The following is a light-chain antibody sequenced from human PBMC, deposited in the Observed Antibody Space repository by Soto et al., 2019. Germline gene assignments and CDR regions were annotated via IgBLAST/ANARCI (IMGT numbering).Light chain of an antibody. CDR2: GAS. CDR1: QSVRSSY. CDR3: QQYGHSLP. J-gene: IGKJ4*01. V-gene: IGKV3-20*01. Sequence: EIVLTQSPGTLSLSPGERATLSCRASQSVRSSYLAWYHQKPGQAPRLLIYGASTRATGIPDRFSGSGSGTDFTLTISRLEPEDFAVYYCQQYGHSLPFGGGTKVEIK.